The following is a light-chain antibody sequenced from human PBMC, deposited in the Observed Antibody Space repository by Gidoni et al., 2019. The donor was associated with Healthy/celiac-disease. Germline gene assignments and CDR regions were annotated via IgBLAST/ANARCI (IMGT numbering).Light chain of an antibody. V-gene: IGKV3-15*01. CDR2: GAS. CDR3: QQYNNWPPWT. Sequence: EIVITPSPATLSVSPGERATLSCRASQSDSSNLAWYQQKPGQAPRLLMYGASTRATGIPAWFSGSRSGTEFTLTISSLQSEDFAVYYCQQYNNWPPWTFGQGTKVEIK. CDR1: QSDSSN. J-gene: IGKJ1*01.